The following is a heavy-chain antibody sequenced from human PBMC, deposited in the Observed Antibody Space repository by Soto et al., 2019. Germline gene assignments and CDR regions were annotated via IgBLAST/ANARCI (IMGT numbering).Heavy chain of an antibody. J-gene: IGHJ6*02. CDR2: ISGSAGST. CDR1: GFTFSSYA. V-gene: IGHV3-23*01. Sequence: PGGSLRLSCAASGFTFSSYAISWVRQAPGKGLEWVSTISGSAGSTYYADSVRGRFTISRDNSKKMLYLQMNSLRAEDSAVYYGAKNFMGVRGLTHYYYGMDVWGQGTTVTVS. CDR3: AKNFMGVRGLTHYYYGMDV. D-gene: IGHD3-10*01.